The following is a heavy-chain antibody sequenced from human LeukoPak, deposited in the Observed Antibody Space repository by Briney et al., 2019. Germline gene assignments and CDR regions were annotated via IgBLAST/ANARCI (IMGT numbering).Heavy chain of an antibody. CDR1: GGSISSYY. CDR3: ARRGGDDLTGHWYAFDI. J-gene: IGHJ3*02. CDR2: IYYSGST. D-gene: IGHD2-21*01. Sequence: SETLSLTCTVSGGSISSYYWSWIRQPPGKGLEWIGYIYYSGSTNYNPSLKSRVTISVDTSKNQFSLKLSSVTAADTAVYYCARRGGDDLTGHWYAFDIWGQGTMVTVSS. V-gene: IGHV4-59*08.